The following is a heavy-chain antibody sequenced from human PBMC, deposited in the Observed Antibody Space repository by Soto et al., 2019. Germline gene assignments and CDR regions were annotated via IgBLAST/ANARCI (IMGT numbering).Heavy chain of an antibody. CDR2: IIPLFGTA. D-gene: IGHD3-22*01. CDR1: GGTFSTYA. J-gene: IGHJ4*02. V-gene: IGHV1-69*13. CDR3: ARGVHYDSSGYYYFY. Sequence: SVKVSCKASGGTFSTYAIDWVRQAPGQGLEWMGGIIPLFGTAKYAQNFQGRITITADESTNTAYMELRSLRSQDTAVYYCARGVHYDSSGYYYFYWGQGTLVTVSS.